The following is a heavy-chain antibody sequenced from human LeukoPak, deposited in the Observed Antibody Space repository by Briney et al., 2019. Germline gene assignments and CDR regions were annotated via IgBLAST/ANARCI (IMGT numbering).Heavy chain of an antibody. CDR2: IKQDGGEK. D-gene: IGHD7-27*01. CDR1: GFTFSNYW. Sequence: GGSLRLSCAASGFTFSNYWMSWVRQAPGKGLEWVANIKQDGGEKYYVDSVKGRFTISRDNAMNSLCLQMNSLKAEDTAVYYCAGSLGPLTEYWGQGTLVTVSS. J-gene: IGHJ4*02. V-gene: IGHV3-7*03. CDR3: AGSLGPLTEY.